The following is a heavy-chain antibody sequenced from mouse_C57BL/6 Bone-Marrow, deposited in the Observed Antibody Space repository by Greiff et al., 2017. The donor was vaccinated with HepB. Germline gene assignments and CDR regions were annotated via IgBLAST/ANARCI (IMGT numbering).Heavy chain of an antibody. CDR3: ARYYYGFAY. D-gene: IGHD1-1*01. Sequence: QVQLQQSGAELVRPGTSVKVSCKASGYAFTNYLIEWVKQRPGQGLEWIGVINPGSGGTNYNEKFKGKATLTAGKSSSTAYMQLSSLTSEDSAVYFCARYYYGFAYWGQGTLVTVSA. V-gene: IGHV1-54*01. CDR2: INPGSGGT. J-gene: IGHJ3*01. CDR1: GYAFTNYL.